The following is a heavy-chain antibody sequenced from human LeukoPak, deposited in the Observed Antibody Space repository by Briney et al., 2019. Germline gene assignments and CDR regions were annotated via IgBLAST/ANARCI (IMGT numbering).Heavy chain of an antibody. V-gene: IGHV4-59*01. D-gene: IGHD3-3*01. Sequence: PSETLSLTCTVSGGSISSYYWSWIRQTPGKGLEWIGHISYSGSTNYNPSLKSRVTISVDTSKNQFSLKLSSVTAADTAVYYCVRSDDFWSGYYGYWGQGTLVTVSS. CDR3: VRSDDFWSGYYGY. CDR2: ISYSGST. J-gene: IGHJ4*02. CDR1: GGSISSYY.